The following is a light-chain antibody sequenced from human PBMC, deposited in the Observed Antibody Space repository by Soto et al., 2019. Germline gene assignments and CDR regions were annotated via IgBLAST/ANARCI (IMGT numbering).Light chain of an antibody. V-gene: IGKV3-20*01. J-gene: IGKJ1*01. Sequence: EIVLTQSPGTLSLSPGERATPSSRASQSVSTNNLAWYQQRPGQAPRPLIYGASARAAGIPDRFSGSGSGTDCTLTISRLEPEDFAVSYCQQFDTSVWTFGQGTKVEIK. CDR3: QQFDTSVWT. CDR2: GAS. CDR1: QSVSTNN.